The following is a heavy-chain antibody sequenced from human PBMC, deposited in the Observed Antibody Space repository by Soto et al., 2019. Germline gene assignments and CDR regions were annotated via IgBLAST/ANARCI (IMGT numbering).Heavy chain of an antibody. J-gene: IGHJ3*02. Sequence: GGSLRLSCAASGLTFSTYAMSWFRQAPGKGLEWVSAISGDGGATFYANFVDGRFTISRDNPKNTLFLQMNNLRGEDTAIYYCARDGTGVSFDIWGQGTMVTVSS. CDR3: ARDGTGVSFDI. CDR2: ISGDGGAT. V-gene: IGHV3-23*01. D-gene: IGHD1-26*01. CDR1: GLTFSTYA.